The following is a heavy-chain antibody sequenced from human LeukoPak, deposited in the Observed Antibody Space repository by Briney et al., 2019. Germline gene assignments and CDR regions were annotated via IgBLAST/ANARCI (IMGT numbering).Heavy chain of an antibody. CDR1: GFPFSSYW. D-gene: IGHD5-24*01. Sequence: GGSLRLSCVASGFPFSSYWMTWVRQVPGKGLEWVASIKQDGSKKSYVDSVKGRFTISRDNAKNSLYLQMNSLRAEDTAIYYCTRVGYIDEGIDYWGQGTLVTVSS. V-gene: IGHV3-7*04. CDR3: TRVGYIDEGIDY. J-gene: IGHJ4*02. CDR2: IKQDGSKK.